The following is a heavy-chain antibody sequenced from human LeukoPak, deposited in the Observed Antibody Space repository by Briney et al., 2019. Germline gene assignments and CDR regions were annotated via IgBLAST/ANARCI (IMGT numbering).Heavy chain of an antibody. V-gene: IGHV1-69*04. J-gene: IGHJ6*02. CDR2: ILPIFDVA. Sequence: ALVKVSCKASGGTFSTYAITWVRQAPGQGLEWMGRILPIFDVANYAQKFQGRVTITADKSTRTAYMELSSLRSDDTAVYYCARDGGWLQTQNHYYYHGMDVWGQGTTVTVSS. D-gene: IGHD5-24*01. CDR1: GGTFSTYA. CDR3: ARDGGWLQTQNHYYYHGMDV.